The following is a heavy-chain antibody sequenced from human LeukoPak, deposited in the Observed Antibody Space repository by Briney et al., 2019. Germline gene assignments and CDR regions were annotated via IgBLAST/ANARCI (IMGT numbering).Heavy chain of an antibody. CDR1: GFTFSSYG. Sequence: GGSLGLSCAASGFTFSSYGMNWVRQAPGKGLEWVSYISSSGSTIYYANSVKGRFTISRDNARNSLYLQMNSLRDEDTAVYYCARDFSAPLPLWGRGTLVTVSS. CDR3: ARDFSAPLPL. D-gene: IGHD3-3*02. CDR2: ISSSGSTI. J-gene: IGHJ2*01. V-gene: IGHV3-48*02.